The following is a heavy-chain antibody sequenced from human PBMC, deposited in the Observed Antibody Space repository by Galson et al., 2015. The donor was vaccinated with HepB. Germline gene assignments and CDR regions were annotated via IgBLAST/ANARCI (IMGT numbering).Heavy chain of an antibody. CDR1: GGTFSSYA. D-gene: IGHD1-26*01. CDR3: ASIDSGSYYGFVKPYYYYGMDV. V-gene: IGHV1-69*06. Sequence: SVKVSCKASGGTFSSYAISWVRQAPGQGLEWMGGIIPIFGTANYAQKFQGRVTITADKSTSTAYMELSSLRSEDTAVYYCASIDSGSYYGFVKPYYYYGMDVWGQGTTVTVSS. CDR2: IIPIFGTA. J-gene: IGHJ6*02.